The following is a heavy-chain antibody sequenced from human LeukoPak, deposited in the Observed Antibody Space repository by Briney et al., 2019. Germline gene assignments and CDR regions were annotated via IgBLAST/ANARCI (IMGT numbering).Heavy chain of an antibody. J-gene: IGHJ6*03. Sequence: SETLSLTCAVSGGSISSSNWWSWVRQPPGKGLEWIGEIYHSGSTNYNPSLKSRVTISVDKSKNQFSLKLSSVTAADTAVYYCARDLAYYDILTGYPMGYYYYMDVWGKGTTVTISS. CDR1: GGSISSSNW. V-gene: IGHV4-4*02. CDR2: IYHSGST. CDR3: ARDLAYYDILTGYPMGYYYYMDV. D-gene: IGHD3-9*01.